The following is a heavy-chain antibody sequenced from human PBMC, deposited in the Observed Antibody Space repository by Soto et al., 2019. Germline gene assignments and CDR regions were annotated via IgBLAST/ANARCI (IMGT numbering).Heavy chain of an antibody. CDR1: GGSISSYY. CDR3: ARRYGYSFDY. J-gene: IGHJ4*02. V-gene: IGHV4-59*08. Sequence: QVQLQESGPGLVKPSETLSLTCTVSGGSISSYYWSWIRQPPGKGLEWIGYIYNSGRTNYNPSLKGRVTISVDTSKTQFSLKLSSVAAADTAVYYCARRYGYSFDYWGQGTLVTVSS. CDR2: IYNSGRT. D-gene: IGHD1-1*01.